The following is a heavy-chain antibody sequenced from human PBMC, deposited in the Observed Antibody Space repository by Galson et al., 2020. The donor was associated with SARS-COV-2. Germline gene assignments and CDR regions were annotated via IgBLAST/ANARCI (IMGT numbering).Heavy chain of an antibody. CDR1: GFSLTTSGVG. Sequence: SGPTLVKPTQTLTLTCTFSGFSLTTSGVGVGWIRQPPGKALEWLAIIYWDDDERYSPSLKSRLTITKDTSKNQVVLTMTNMDPVDTATYYCARRRWDSVDGGDEGDFYCRAFDVWGKGTMVTVSS. CDR3: ARRRWDSVDGGDEGDFYCRAFDV. V-gene: IGHV2-5*02. J-gene: IGHJ3*01. D-gene: IGHD2-21*01. CDR2: IYWDDDE.